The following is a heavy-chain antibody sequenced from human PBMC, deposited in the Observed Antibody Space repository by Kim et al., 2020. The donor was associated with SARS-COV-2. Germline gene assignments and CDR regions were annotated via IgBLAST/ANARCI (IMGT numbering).Heavy chain of an antibody. Sequence: GGSLRLSCASSGFMFSKHGMHWVRQSPCKGLEGVAGRGYEGSNKDYRYSVKGRFTISRDNSKYTLYMQRNSLRAEDTAFYYCANAAGAGLLGFEYWGQGTLVTGSS. J-gene: IGHJ4*02. CDR2: RGYEGSNK. CDR3: ANAAGAGLLGFEY. CDR1: GFMFSKHG. D-gene: IGHD3-10*01. V-gene: IGHV3-33*03.